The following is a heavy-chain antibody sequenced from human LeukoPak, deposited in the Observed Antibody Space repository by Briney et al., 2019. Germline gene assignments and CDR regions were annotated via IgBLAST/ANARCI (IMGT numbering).Heavy chain of an antibody. CDR2: INNHGSDT. Sequence: PGGSLRLSCAASGFTFSSYWMHWVRQAPGKGLVWVARINNHGSDTTYADSVKGRFTISRDNAKNSLYLQMNSLRAEDTAVYYCVRDPQGVTSIYWGQGTLVTVPS. D-gene: IGHD2-21*02. CDR3: VRDPQGVTSIY. V-gene: IGHV3-74*01. CDR1: GFTFSSYW. J-gene: IGHJ4*02.